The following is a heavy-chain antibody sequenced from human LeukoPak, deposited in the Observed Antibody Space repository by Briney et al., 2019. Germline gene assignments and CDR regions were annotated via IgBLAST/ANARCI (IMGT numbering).Heavy chain of an antibody. CDR3: ARGPRITIFGVVMANDAFDI. D-gene: IGHD3-3*01. Sequence: ASVKVSCKASGYSFVLYGISWVRQAPGQGPEWMGWINPNSGGTNHAQKFQGRVTMTRDTSISTAYMELSRLRFDDTVVYYCARGPRITIFGVVMANDAFDIWGQGTMVTVSS. CDR2: INPNSGGT. V-gene: IGHV1-2*02. CDR1: GYSFVLYG. J-gene: IGHJ3*02.